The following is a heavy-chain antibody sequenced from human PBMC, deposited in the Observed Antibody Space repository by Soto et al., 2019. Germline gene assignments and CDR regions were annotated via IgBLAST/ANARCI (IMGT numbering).Heavy chain of an antibody. V-gene: IGHV2-5*02. CDR2: IYWDDDK. D-gene: IGHD3-9*01. Sequence: ESGPTLVNPTQTLTLTCTFSGFSLSTSGVGVGWIRQPPGKALEWLALIYWDDDKRYSPSLKSRLTITKDTSKNQVVLTMTNMDPVDTATYYCAHRPRGADWLSDNWFDPWGQGTLVTVSS. CDR1: GFSLSTSGVG. J-gene: IGHJ5*02. CDR3: AHRPRGADWLSDNWFDP.